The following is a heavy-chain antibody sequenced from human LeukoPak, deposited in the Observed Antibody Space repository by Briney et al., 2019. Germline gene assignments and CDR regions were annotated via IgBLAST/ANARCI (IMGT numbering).Heavy chain of an antibody. CDR1: GYTFTSYY. Sequence: GASVKVSCKASGYTFTSYYMHWVRQAPGQGLEWMGIINPSGGSTSYAQKFQGRVTMTRDTSTSTAYMELSSLRSEDTAVYYCARDGITIFGVVTSNWFDPWGQGTLVTVSS. J-gene: IGHJ5*02. CDR3: ARDGITIFGVVTSNWFDP. CDR2: INPSGGST. V-gene: IGHV1-46*01. D-gene: IGHD3-3*01.